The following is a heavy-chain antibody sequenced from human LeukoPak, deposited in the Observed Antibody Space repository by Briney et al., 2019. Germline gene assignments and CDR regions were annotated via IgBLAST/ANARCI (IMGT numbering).Heavy chain of an antibody. CDR3: TRVRQGSQSDY. CDR2: IYHTGST. Sequence: SETLSLTCTVSGGSISSGNYHWAWIRQPPGKGLECIGSIYHTGSTYYNLSLERRVTISVDLSKNQFSLQLSSVTAAGTAIYYCTRVRQGSQSDYWGQGTLVTVSS. J-gene: IGHJ4*02. V-gene: IGHV4-39*07. CDR1: GGSISSGNYH.